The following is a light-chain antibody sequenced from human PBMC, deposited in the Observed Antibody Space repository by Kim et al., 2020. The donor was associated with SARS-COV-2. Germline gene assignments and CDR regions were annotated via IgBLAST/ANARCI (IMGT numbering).Light chain of an antibody. J-gene: IGLJ3*02. CDR1: TVTVTSGHY. Sequence: PGWPVTLPCDSSTVTVTSGHYRYWFQQRPGQTPRILIYDTNDTRSCTPARLSGSVLGGKAALTLPGAQADDEADYYCLLCSGGVRVFGGGTQLTVL. V-gene: IGLV7-46*01. CDR2: DTN. CDR3: LLCSGGVRV.